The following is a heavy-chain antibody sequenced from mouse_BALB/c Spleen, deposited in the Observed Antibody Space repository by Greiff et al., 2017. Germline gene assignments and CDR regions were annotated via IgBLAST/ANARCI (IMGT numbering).Heavy chain of an antibody. J-gene: IGHJ4*01. CDR3: NANYDYDGYAMDY. CDR2: IDPENGDT. D-gene: IGHD2-4*01. CDR1: GFNIKDYY. Sequence: VQLQQSGAELVRSGASVKLSCTASGFNIKDYYMHWVKQRPEQGLEWIGWIDPENGDTEYAPKFQGKATMTADTSSNTAYLQLSSLTSEDTAVYYCNANYDYDGYAMDYWGQGTSVTVSA. V-gene: IGHV14-4*02.